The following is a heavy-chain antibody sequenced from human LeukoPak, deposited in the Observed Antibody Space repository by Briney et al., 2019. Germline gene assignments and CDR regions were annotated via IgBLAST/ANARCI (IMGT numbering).Heavy chain of an antibody. V-gene: IGHV3-74*03. J-gene: IGHJ5*02. Sequence: PGGSLRLSCAASGFTFSSHWMHWVRQAPGKGLVWVSRISPDGRSTKNADSVKGRFTISRDNARSTLFLQLSSLRVEDTAVYYCAREINKWFDPWGQGTLVTVSS. CDR3: AREINKWFDP. CDR2: ISPDGRST. CDR1: GFTFSSHW.